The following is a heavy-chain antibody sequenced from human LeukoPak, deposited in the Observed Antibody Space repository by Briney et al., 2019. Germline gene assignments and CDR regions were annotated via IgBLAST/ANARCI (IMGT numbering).Heavy chain of an antibody. V-gene: IGHV3-23*01. J-gene: IGHJ4*02. CDR2: IRSSGDST. CDR3: AKVNWHDKPGKKNY. CDR1: GFTFSNYD. Sequence: GGSPRLSCAASGFTFSNYDMTWVCQAPGKGLEWVSGIRSSGDSTYNADSVKGRFTISRDNSKNTLYLQMNSLRAEDTAVYYCAKVNWHDKPGKKNYWGQGALVTVSS. D-gene: IGHD1-1*01.